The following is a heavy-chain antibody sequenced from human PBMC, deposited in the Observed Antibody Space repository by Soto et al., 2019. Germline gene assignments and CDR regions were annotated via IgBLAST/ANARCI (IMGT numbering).Heavy chain of an antibody. V-gene: IGHV3-23*01. CDR3: AKSGSHSYFDY. CDR2: ISASGGNT. J-gene: IGHJ4*02. CDR1: AFTFGSYA. D-gene: IGHD3-10*01. Sequence: HPGGSLRLSCAASAFTFGSYAMSWVRQAPGKGLEWVSAISASGGNTYYADSVKGRFTISRGNSKNTLYLQMNSLRVEDTAVYYCAKSGSHSYFDYWGQGTLVTVSS.